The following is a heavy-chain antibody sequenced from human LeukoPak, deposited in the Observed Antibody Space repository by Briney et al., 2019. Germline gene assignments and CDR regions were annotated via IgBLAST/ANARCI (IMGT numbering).Heavy chain of an antibody. CDR1: GFTFSSHS. Sequence: GGSLRLSCVVSGFTFSSHSMNWVRQAPGKGLEWVSYITSGGRIIYYADSVKGRFTISRDNAKNSLYLQMNSLRAEDTAVYYCARDLYHYGEIDYWGQGTLVTVSS. V-gene: IGHV3-48*01. CDR3: ARDLYHYGEIDY. J-gene: IGHJ4*02. CDR2: ITSGGRII. D-gene: IGHD4-17*01.